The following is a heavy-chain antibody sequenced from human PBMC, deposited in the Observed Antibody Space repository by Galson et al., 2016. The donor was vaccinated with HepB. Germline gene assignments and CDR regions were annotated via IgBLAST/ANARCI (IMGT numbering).Heavy chain of an antibody. CDR1: GASISSNNW. Sequence: SETLSLTCAVSGASISSNNWWTWVRQPPGKGLEWIGEIKHDDRTNYNPSHESRVTISVDTSKNHFSLELNSVTAADTAVYYCARILAGCSSYSCYLDPWGQGTLVTVSS. CDR3: ARILAGCSSYSCYLDP. D-gene: IGHD2-2*01. J-gene: IGHJ5*02. V-gene: IGHV4-4*02. CDR2: IKHDDRT.